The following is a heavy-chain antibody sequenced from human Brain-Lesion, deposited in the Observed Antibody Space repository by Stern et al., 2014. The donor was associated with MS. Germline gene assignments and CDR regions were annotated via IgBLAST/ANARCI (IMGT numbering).Heavy chain of an antibody. J-gene: IGHJ6*02. D-gene: IGHD3-3*01. CDR3: ARDQRGITIFGVVTDYYYLGMDV. CDR1: GYIFTGYY. CDR2: INPNTGGP. Sequence: QVQLQQSGAEVKKPGASVKVSCKTSGYIFTGYYIHWVRQAPGQGLEWMAWINPNTGGPKYAQKFQGRVTMSRDTSISTAYVELSSLTSDDTAVYYCARDQRGITIFGVVTDYYYLGMDVWGQGTTVTVSS. V-gene: IGHV1-2*02.